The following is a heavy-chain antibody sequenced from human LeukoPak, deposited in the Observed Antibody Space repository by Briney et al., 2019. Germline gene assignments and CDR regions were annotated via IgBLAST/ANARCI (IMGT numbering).Heavy chain of an antibody. D-gene: IGHD2-21*02. J-gene: IGHJ4*02. CDR3: AKDRLLNCRGDCYIFDY. V-gene: IGHV3-23*01. CDR1: GFTFSGYA. CDR2: ISGSGGST. Sequence: GGTLRLSCAASGFTFSGYAMSWVRQAPGKGLEWISTISGSGGSTYYVDSVKGRFTISRDNSKNTLYLQVNGLRTEDTAVYYCAKDRLLNCRGDCYIFDYWGQGTVVTVSS.